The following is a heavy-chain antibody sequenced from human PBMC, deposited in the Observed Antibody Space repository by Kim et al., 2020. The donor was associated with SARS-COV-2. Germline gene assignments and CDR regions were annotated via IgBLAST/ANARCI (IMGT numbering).Heavy chain of an antibody. CDR3: ARARGFGI. J-gene: IGHJ3*02. Sequence: GGSLRLSCAASGFIFSSYWMSWVRQAPGKGLEWVANIKQDGSEKYYVDSVKGRFTISRDNAKNSVYLQMNSLRAEDTAVYYCARARGFGIWGQGTIVTV. CDR1: GFIFSSYW. V-gene: IGHV3-7*01. D-gene: IGHD3-16*01. CDR2: IKQDGSEK.